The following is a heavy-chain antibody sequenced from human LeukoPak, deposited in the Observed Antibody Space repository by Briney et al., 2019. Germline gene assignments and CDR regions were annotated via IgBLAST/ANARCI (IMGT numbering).Heavy chain of an antibody. CDR1: GGSVSSGNYY. J-gene: IGHJ4*02. D-gene: IGHD1-26*01. CDR2: IYTSGST. V-gene: IGHV4-61*02. Sequence: SETLSLTCTVSGGSVSSGNYYWAWIRQPAGKGLEWIGRIYTSGSTNYNPSLKSRVTISIDASKNQFSLRLSSVTAADTAVYYCTKGGELMNYWGQGTLVTVSS. CDR3: TKGGELMNY.